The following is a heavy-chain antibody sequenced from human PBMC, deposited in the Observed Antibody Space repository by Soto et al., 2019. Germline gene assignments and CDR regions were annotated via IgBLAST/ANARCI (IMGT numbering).Heavy chain of an antibody. J-gene: IGHJ6*02. D-gene: IGHD2-21*01. CDR3: VRGVSGHLHGLVDV. V-gene: IGHV4-59*08. CDR1: SGPSSSHN. Sequence: QVELQQSGPRLVKPSETLSLTCSVSSGPSSSHNWGWIRQSPGGGLEWIGYVYYTGGTSNSPTRRNRVTPSAHTATNASSLSVGSVTDADTAVYDCVRGVSGHLHGLVDVWGQGTTVSVSS. CDR2: VYYTGGT.